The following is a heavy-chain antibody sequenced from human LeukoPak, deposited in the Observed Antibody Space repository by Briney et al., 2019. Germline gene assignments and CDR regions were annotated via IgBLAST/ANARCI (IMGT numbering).Heavy chain of an antibody. V-gene: IGHV3-33*01. CDR2: IWYDGSNK. CDR1: GFTFSSYG. D-gene: IGHD3-10*02. J-gene: IGHJ3*02. CDR3: ARDRHSMSHAFDI. Sequence: GGSLRLSCAASGFTFSSYGMHWVRQAPGKGLEWVAVIWYDGSNKYYADSVKGRFTISRDNSKNTLYLQMNSLRAEDTAVYYCARDRHSMSHAFDIWGQGTMVTVSS.